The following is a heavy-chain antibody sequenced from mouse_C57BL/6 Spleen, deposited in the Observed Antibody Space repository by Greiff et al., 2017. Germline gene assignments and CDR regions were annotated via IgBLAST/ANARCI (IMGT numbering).Heavy chain of an antibody. CDR2: ISGGGGNT. CDR3: ARITTVVGYFDV. V-gene: IGHV5-9*01. CDR1: GFTFSSYT. D-gene: IGHD1-1*01. J-gene: IGHJ1*03. Sequence: EVQVVESGGGLVKPGGSLKLSCAASGFTFSSYTMSWVRQTPEKRLEWVATISGGGGNTYYPDSVKGRFTLSRDNAKNTLYLQMSSLRSEDTALYYCARITTVVGYFDVWGTGTTVTVSS.